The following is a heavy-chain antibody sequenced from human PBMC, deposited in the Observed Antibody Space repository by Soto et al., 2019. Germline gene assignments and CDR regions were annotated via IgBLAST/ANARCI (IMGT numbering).Heavy chain of an antibody. J-gene: IGHJ4*02. CDR2: IYNSVTT. V-gene: IGHV4-39*01. D-gene: IGHD3-22*01. CDR3: ATRTDSGYSVGYY. Sequence: QLQLQESGPGLVKPSETLSLTCAVSGGSISSKGYFWGGIRQPPGKGLEWIGTIYNSVTTYSNPSLKSRVTISVDTSKNQFSLELRSVTAADTAVYYCATRTDSGYSVGYYWGQGTLVTVSS. CDR1: GGSISSKGYF.